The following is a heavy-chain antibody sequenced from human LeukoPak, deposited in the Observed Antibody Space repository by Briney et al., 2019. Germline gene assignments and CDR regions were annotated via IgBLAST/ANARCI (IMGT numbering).Heavy chain of an antibody. CDR3: ARQLATLRGFDI. CDR1: GYTFTTSW. V-gene: IGHV5-51*01. Sequence: GESLKISCKGSGYTFTTSWIGWVRQLPGKGLEWMGIIYPGDSDTRYSPSFQGQVTISADKSINTTYLQWASLEASDTAMYYCARQLATLRGFDIWGQGTMVTVSS. D-gene: IGHD5-12*01. J-gene: IGHJ3*02. CDR2: IYPGDSDT.